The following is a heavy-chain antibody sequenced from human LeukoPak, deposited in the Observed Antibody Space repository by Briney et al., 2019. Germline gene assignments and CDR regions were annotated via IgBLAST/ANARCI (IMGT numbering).Heavy chain of an antibody. D-gene: IGHD3-22*01. Sequence: GASVKVSCKASGGTFSNYAISWVRQAPGQGLEWMGWISAYNGNTNYAQKLQGRVTMTTDTSTSTAYMELKSLRSDDTAVYYCARYPYYYDSSPWGQGTLVTVSS. CDR2: ISAYNGNT. V-gene: IGHV1-18*01. CDR3: ARYPYYYDSSP. J-gene: IGHJ4*02. CDR1: GGTFSNYA.